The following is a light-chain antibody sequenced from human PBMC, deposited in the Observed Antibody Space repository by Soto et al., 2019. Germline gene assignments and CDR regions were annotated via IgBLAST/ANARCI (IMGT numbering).Light chain of an antibody. CDR1: SSNIGSKT. CDR2: NSY. J-gene: IGLJ1*01. CDR3: AAWDASLNGYV. V-gene: IGLV1-44*01. Sequence: CSGSSSNIGSKTVNWYQQLPGTVPKLLIYNSYQRPSGVPDRFSGSKSGTSASLAISGLQSEDEADYYCAAWDASLNGYVFGTGTKVTVL.